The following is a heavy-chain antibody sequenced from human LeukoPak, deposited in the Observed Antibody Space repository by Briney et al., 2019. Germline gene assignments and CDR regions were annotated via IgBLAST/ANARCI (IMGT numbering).Heavy chain of an antibody. V-gene: IGHV4-4*07. D-gene: IGHD3-10*01. J-gene: IGHJ4*02. CDR3: ARDRENYYGSGSFDY. Sequence: PSETLSLTCTVSGGSISYFYWSWIRQPAGKGLEWIGRIYTSGSTNYNPSLKSRVTMSVDTSKNQFSLKLSSVTAADTAVYYCARDRENYYGSGSFDYWGQGTLVTVSS. CDR2: IYTSGST. CDR1: GGSISYFY.